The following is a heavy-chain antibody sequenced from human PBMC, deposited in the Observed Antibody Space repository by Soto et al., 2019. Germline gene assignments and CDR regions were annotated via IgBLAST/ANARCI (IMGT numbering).Heavy chain of an antibody. Sequence: SKTLSLTCAVYGGSFSGYYWSWIRQPPGKGLERIGEINHSGSTNYNPSLKSRVTISVDTSKNQFSLKLSSVTAADTAVYYCARGRYSSSWYGRYYFDYWGQGTLVTVSS. J-gene: IGHJ4*02. V-gene: IGHV4-34*01. CDR2: INHSGST. D-gene: IGHD6-13*01. CDR1: GGSFSGYY. CDR3: ARGRYSSSWYGRYYFDY.